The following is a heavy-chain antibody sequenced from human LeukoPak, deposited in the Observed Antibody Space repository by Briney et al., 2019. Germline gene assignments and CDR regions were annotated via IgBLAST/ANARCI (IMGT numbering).Heavy chain of an antibody. D-gene: IGHD1-14*01. CDR3: ARINTGVNYYYYYMDV. J-gene: IGHJ6*03. V-gene: IGHV4-59*01. Sequence: SETLSLTCTVSGGSISSYYWSWIRQPPGKGLEWIGYIYYSGSTNYNPSLKSRVTISVDTSKNQFSLKLSSVTAADTAVYYRARINTGVNYYYYYMDVWGKGTTVTISS. CDR2: IYYSGST. CDR1: GGSISSYY.